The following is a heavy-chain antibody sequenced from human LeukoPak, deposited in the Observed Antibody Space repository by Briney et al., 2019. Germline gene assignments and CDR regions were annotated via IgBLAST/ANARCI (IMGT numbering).Heavy chain of an antibody. CDR1: GFTFRRYW. D-gene: IGHD2-15*01. Sequence: PGGSLRLSCAASGFTFRRYWMSWVRQAPGKAREGVANMKLEGSEEYYVDSVKGRFTISRDNAKSSPYLQMNSLRVDDTAVYYCARWARYCSSGSCYSWFDPWGQGTLVTVSS. V-gene: IGHV3-7*01. CDR3: ARWARYCSSGSCYSWFDP. CDR2: MKLEGSEE. J-gene: IGHJ5*02.